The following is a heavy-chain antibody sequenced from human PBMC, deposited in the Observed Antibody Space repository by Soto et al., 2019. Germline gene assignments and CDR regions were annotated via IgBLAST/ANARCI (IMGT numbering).Heavy chain of an antibody. Sequence: GGSLRLSCAASGFTFDDYAMHWVRQGPGKGLEWVSGITWNSDSIGYADSVKGRFTISRDNAKNSLYLQMNSLRAEDTALYFCAKDINWNYFYYMDVWGKGITVTVSS. J-gene: IGHJ6*03. D-gene: IGHD1-1*01. CDR2: ITWNSDSI. CDR1: GFTFDDYA. CDR3: AKDINWNYFYYMDV. V-gene: IGHV3-9*01.